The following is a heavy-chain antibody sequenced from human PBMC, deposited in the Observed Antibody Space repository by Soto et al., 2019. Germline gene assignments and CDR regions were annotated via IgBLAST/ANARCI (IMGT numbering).Heavy chain of an antibody. V-gene: IGHV1-18*01. D-gene: IGHD5-18*01. J-gene: IGHJ6*02. CDR3: ARDGTAMVTHFSRHQQKTSNYYYYGMDV. Sequence: ASVKVSCKASGYTFTSYGISWVRQAPGQGLEWMGWISAYNGNTNYAQKLQGRVTMTTDTSTSTAYMELRSLRSDDTAVYYCARDGTAMVTHFSRHQQKTSNYYYYGMDVWGQGTTVTVSS. CDR1: GYTFTSYG. CDR2: ISAYNGNT.